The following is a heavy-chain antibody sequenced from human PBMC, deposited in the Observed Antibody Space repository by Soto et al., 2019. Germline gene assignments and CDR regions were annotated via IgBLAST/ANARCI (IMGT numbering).Heavy chain of an antibody. CDR3: AREVVPAAPGWFDP. V-gene: IGHV3-48*01. J-gene: IGHJ5*02. CDR1: GFTFSSYS. Sequence: GGSLRLSCAASGFTFSSYSMNWVRQAPGKGLEWVSYISSSSSTIYYADSVKGRFTISRDNAKNSLYLQMNSLRAEDTAVYYCAREVVPAAPGWFDPWGQGTLVTVPQ. CDR2: ISSSSSTI. D-gene: IGHD2-2*01.